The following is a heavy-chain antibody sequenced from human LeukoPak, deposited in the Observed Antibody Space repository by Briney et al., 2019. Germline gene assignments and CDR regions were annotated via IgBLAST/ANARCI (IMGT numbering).Heavy chain of an antibody. CDR2: IIPILDTP. J-gene: IGHJ3*02. V-gene: IGHV1-69*04. Sequence: SSVKVSCKASGGTFSSYAISWVRQAPGQGLEWMGRIIPILDTPNYAQKFQGRVTITADKSTSTVYMELSSLRSEDTAVYYCARHRDAFDIWGQGTMVTVSS. CDR3: ARHRDAFDI. CDR1: GGTFSSYA.